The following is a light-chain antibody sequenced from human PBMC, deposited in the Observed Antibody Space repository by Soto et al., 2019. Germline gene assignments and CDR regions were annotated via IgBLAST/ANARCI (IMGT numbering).Light chain of an antibody. J-gene: IGLJ2*01. CDR1: SSNIGEGYG. V-gene: IGLV1-40*01. CDR2: LNN. CDR3: QSYDMSLTGAI. Sequence: QSVLKQPPSVSGAPGQSVTISCTGSSSNIGEGYGVQWYQQLPGMPPKLLIYLNNNRPSGVPDRFSGSKSGSSASLAITGLLAEDEADYYCQSYDMSLTGAIFGEGTKVTVL.